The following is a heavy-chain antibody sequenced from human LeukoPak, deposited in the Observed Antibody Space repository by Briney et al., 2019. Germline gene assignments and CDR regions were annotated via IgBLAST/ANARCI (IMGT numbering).Heavy chain of an antibody. J-gene: IGHJ4*02. CDR2: ISYDGSNK. D-gene: IGHD4-23*01. Sequence: GSLRLSCAASGFTFSSYGMHWVRQAPGKGLEWVAVISYDGSNKYYADSVKGRFTISRDNSKNTLYLQMNSLRAEDTAVYYCARSDYGGLVDYWGQGTLVTVSS. CDR1: GFTFSSYG. V-gene: IGHV3-30*03. CDR3: ARSDYGGLVDY.